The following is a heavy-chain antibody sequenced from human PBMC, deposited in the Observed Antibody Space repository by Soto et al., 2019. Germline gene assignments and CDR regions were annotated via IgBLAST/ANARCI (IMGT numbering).Heavy chain of an antibody. CDR1: GFTFSSYG. V-gene: IGHV3-30*18. Sequence: QVQLVESGGGVVQPGRSLRLSCAASGFTFSSYGMHWVRQAPGKGLEWVAVISYDGSNKYYADSVKGRFTISRDNSKNTLYLQMNSLRAEDTAVYYCAKGYFTMIEGFDYWGQGTLVTVSS. CDR3: AKGYFTMIEGFDY. CDR2: ISYDGSNK. J-gene: IGHJ4*02. D-gene: IGHD3-22*01.